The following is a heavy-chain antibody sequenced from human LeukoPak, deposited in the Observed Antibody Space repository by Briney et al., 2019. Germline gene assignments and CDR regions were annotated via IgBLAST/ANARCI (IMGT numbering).Heavy chain of an antibody. CDR2: IIPIFGTA. D-gene: IGHD1-14*01. CDR3: ARWAYAPEGAFDI. Sequence: GASVKVSCKASGGTFSSYAISWVRQAPGQGLEWMGGIIPIFGTANYAQKFQGRVTITTDESTSTAYMELSSLRSEDTAVYYCARWAYAPEGAFDIWGQGTMVTVSS. V-gene: IGHV1-69*05. J-gene: IGHJ3*02. CDR1: GGTFSSYA.